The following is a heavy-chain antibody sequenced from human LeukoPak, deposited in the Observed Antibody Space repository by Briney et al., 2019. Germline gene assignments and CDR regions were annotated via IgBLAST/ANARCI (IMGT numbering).Heavy chain of an antibody. V-gene: IGHV4-31*03. CDR3: ARQYSPSSDYYYYMDV. Sequence: SETLSLTCTVSGDSFNSGRYYWSWIRQHPGRGLEWIGYISYTGSAFYDPSLKSRVSISIDTSKRQFSLKVRSLTAADTAVYYCARQYSPSSDYYYYMDVWGKGTTVTVSS. CDR2: ISYTGSA. D-gene: IGHD6-6*01. J-gene: IGHJ6*03. CDR1: GDSFNSGRYY.